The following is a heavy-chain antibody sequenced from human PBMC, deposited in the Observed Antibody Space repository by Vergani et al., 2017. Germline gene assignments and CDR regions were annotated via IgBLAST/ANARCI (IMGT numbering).Heavy chain of an antibody. CDR1: GFSFNTYG. V-gene: IGHV3-30*02. J-gene: IGHJ4*02. D-gene: IGHD4-17*01. CDR3: AKDGRENSDYGYFDY. Sequence: QVQLVETGGGVVQPGGSLRLYCATSGFSFNTYGAHWVRKAPGKGLEWVAFIGYDGRIKYNVDSVKGRFTISRDTSKKTLSLQMRSLRDDDTAVNYCAKDGRENSDYGYFDYWVQGTLVTVSS. CDR2: IGYDGRIK.